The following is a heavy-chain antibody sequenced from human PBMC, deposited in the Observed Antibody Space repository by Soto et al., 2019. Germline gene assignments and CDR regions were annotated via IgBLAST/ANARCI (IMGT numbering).Heavy chain of an antibody. CDR3: ARGSDSVTILAY. Sequence: XVKVSCKASGYTFTSYYMHWVRQAPGQGLEWMGIIXPSGGXTNYAQKVQGXXTMTRDTXXSTVYMELSSLRSEDTAVYYCARGSDSVTILAYWGQGTLVTVSS. V-gene: IGHV1-46*03. CDR1: GYTFTSYY. D-gene: IGHD3-9*01. CDR2: IXPSGGXT. J-gene: IGHJ4*02.